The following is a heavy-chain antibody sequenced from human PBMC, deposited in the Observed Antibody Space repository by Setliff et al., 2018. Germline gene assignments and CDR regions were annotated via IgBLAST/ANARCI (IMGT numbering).Heavy chain of an antibody. D-gene: IGHD3-16*01. CDR2: INPGGLSS. V-gene: IGHV1-46*01. Sequence: AASVKVSCKTSGYSFTSHYMHWVRQAPGRGLEWMGIINPGGLSSSSTQKFQGRVTMTSDTSTSTVYMEVTGLTSEDTAVYYCARELRSPYWHLDSWGQGTQVTVSS. J-gene: IGHJ5*01. CDR3: ARELRSPYWHLDS. CDR1: GYSFTSHY.